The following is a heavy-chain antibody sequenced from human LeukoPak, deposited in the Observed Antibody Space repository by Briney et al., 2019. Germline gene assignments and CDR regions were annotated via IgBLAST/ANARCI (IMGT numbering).Heavy chain of an antibody. CDR3: TRAEQWLPFD. V-gene: IGHV3-74*01. J-gene: IGHJ4*02. Sequence: GGSLRLSCAASGFTFSTYLMHWVRQAPGMGLVWVSRIDSDGGRTTYADSVKGRFTISRDNAKNTLYLQMNSLTAKDTAVYYCTRAEQWLPFDWGQGTLVTVSS. CDR2: IDSDGGRT. CDR1: GFTFSTYL. D-gene: IGHD6-19*01.